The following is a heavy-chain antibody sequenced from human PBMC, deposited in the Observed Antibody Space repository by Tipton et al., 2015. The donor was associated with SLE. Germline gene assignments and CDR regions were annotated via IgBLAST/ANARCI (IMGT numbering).Heavy chain of an antibody. CDR3: TRENMATTSVFYFDK. Sequence: SLRLSCAASGFTFSNYAMSWVRQAPGKGLVWVSRISSDGSSTSYADSVKGRFTISRDNAKNTLYLQMTSLRPEDTAVYYCTRENMATTSVFYFDKWGQGTLVTVSS. V-gene: IGHV3-74*01. J-gene: IGHJ4*02. CDR2: ISSDGSST. CDR1: GFTFSNYA. D-gene: IGHD5-24*01.